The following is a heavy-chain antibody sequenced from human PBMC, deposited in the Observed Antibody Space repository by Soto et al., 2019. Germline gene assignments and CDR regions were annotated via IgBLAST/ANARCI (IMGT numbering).Heavy chain of an antibody. CDR1: GFSVSDNF. J-gene: IGHJ4*02. CDR2: IYSFGTT. Sequence: GGSLRLSCTASGFSVSDNFMNWVRQAPGKGLEWVSIIYSFGTTYYAESVKGRFTISRDNSKNTLYLQMNSLRAEDTAVYYCARDKRDLRFLEWSYYFDYWGQGT. CDR3: ARDKRDLRFLEWSYYFDY. D-gene: IGHD3-3*01. V-gene: IGHV3-66*03.